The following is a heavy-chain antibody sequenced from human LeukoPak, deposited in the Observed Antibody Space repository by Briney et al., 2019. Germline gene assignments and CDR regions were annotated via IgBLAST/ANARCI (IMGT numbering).Heavy chain of an antibody. D-gene: IGHD4-17*01. Sequence: PGGSLRLSCAASGFTFSIYSMNWVRRAPGKGLEWLSSISSDSSYILYADSVKGRFTITRDNARNSLFPQMNSLRAEDTAVYYCARESYGDYLDDYWGQGTLVTVSS. J-gene: IGHJ4*02. CDR2: ISSDSSYI. V-gene: IGHV3-21*01. CDR3: ARESYGDYLDDY. CDR1: GFTFSIYS.